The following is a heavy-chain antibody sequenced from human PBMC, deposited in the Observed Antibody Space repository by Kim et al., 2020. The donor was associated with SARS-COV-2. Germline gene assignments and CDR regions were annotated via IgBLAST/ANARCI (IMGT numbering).Heavy chain of an antibody. D-gene: IGHD1-26*01. J-gene: IGHJ6*02. V-gene: IGHV4-59*13. CDR1: GGSISSYY. CDR3: ARSGGSYYWERGRATRYYGMDV. Sequence: SETLSLTCTVSGGSISSYYWSWIRQPPGKGLEWIGYIYYSGSTNYNPSLKSRVTISVDTSKNQFSLKLSSVTAADTAVYYCARSGGSYYWERGRATRYYGMDVWGQGTTVTVSS. CDR2: IYYSGST.